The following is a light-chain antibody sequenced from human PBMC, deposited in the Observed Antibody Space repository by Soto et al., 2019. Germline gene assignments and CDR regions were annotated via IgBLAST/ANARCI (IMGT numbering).Light chain of an antibody. CDR2: DVS. CDR3: CSYAGSYPLV. Sequence: QSALTQPRSGSGSPGQSVTISCTGTSTDVGGYNYVSWYQQHPGKAPKLMIYDVSKRPSGVPDHLSGSKSGNTASLTFSGLQAEDESDYSCCSYAGSYPLVFGGGTKLTVL. CDR1: STDVGGYNY. V-gene: IGLV2-11*01. J-gene: IGLJ2*01.